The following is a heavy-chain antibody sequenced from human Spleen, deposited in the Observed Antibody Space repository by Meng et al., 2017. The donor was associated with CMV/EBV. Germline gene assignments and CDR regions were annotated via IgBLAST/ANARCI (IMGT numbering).Heavy chain of an antibody. D-gene: IGHD3-22*01. CDR2: IYWDDDK. Sequence: QITLKESGPTLXXXXXTXTLXXXXSGFSLSTSGVGVGWIRQPPGKALEWLALIYWDDDKRYSPSLKSRLTITKDTSKNQVVLTMTNMDPVDTATYYCAHRGYYYDSSGYYDYWGQGTLVTVSS. CDR1: GFSLSTSGVG. CDR3: AHRGYYYDSSGYYDY. V-gene: IGHV2-5*02. J-gene: IGHJ4*02.